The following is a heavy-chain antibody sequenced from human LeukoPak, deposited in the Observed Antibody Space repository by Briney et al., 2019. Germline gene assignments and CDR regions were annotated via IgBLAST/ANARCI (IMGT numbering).Heavy chain of an antibody. J-gene: IGHJ4*02. CDR1: GFTVSSSY. CDR3: ARRGDGGRSFDY. D-gene: IGHD4-23*01. CDR2: IYGGGST. Sequence: PGGSLRLSCAASGFTVSSSYMNWVHQAPGKGLEWVSLIYGGGSTYYADSVKGRFTISRDNSKNTLYLQMNSLGAEDTAVYYCARRGDGGRSFDYWGQGTLVTVSS. V-gene: IGHV3-53*01.